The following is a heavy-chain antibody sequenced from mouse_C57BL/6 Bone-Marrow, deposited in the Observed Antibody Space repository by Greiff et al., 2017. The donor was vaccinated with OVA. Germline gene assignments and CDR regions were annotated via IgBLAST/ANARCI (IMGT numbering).Heavy chain of an antibody. CDR2: ISDGGSYT. J-gene: IGHJ2*01. CDR3: ARAGRYYSNYYFDY. V-gene: IGHV5-4*03. D-gene: IGHD2-5*01. CDR1: GFTFSSYA. Sequence: EVKLMESGGGLVKPAGSLKLSCVASGFTFSSYAMSWVRQTPEKRLEWVATISDGGSYTYYPDNVKGRFTISRDNAKNNLYLQMSHLKSEDTAMYYCARAGRYYSNYYFDYWGQGTTLTVSS.